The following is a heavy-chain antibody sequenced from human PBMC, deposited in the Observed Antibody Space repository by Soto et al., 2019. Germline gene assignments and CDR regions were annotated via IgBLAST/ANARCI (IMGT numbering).Heavy chain of an antibody. V-gene: IGHV5-51*01. CDR2: INPIDSDT. D-gene: IGHD5-12*01. J-gene: IGHJ4*02. Sequence: GESLKISCKASGYIFTTYWIAWVRQMPVQGLEWIGIINPIDSDTRYSPSFQGQVTISADKSISTTYLQWSSLKASDTAIYYCARQWNFDYWGQGTLVTAPQ. CDR1: GYIFTTYW. CDR3: ARQWNFDY.